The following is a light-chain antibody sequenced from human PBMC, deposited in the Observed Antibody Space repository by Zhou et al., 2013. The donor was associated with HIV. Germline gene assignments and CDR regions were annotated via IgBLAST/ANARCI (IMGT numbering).Light chain of an antibody. CDR1: QSVSTN. J-gene: IGKJ2*01. V-gene: IGKV3-15*01. Sequence: EIVLTQSPVTLSLSPGERATLSCRASQSVSTNLAWYQQKPGQAPRLLIYGASTRATGIPARFSGSGSGTEFTLTISSMQSEDFAVYYCQQYNYWPPYTFGQGTKLEIK. CDR3: QQYNYWPPYT. CDR2: GAS.